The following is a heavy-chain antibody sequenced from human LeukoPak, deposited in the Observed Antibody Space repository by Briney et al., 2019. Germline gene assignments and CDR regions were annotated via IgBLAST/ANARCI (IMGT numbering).Heavy chain of an antibody. CDR2: ISYDGSNK. CDR3: ARDGEEVRGVIIGYFDY. D-gene: IGHD3-10*01. J-gene: IGHJ4*02. V-gene: IGHV3-30-3*01. CDR1: GFTFSSYA. Sequence: GGSLRLSCAASGFTFSSYAMHWVRQAPGKGLEWVAVISYDGSNKYYADSVKGRFPISRDNSKHTLYLQMKRLRAEDTAVSYCARDGEEVRGVIIGYFDYWGQGTLVTVSS.